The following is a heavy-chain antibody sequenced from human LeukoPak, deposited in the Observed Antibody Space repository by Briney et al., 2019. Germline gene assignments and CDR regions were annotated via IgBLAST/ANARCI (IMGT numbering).Heavy chain of an antibody. J-gene: IGHJ6*03. CDR2: ISYTGHT. V-gene: IGHV4-31*03. CDR3: ARTYILHGGFYRDI. D-gene: IGHD3-10*01. CDR1: GVSISSGRYY. Sequence: PSETLSLTCTVSGVSISSGRYYWSWVRQPPGTGLEWIGYISYTGHTNSSPSLKSRVSISGATSKSQFSLKLSSVTAADTAVYYCARTYILHGGFYRDIWGKGTTVSGS.